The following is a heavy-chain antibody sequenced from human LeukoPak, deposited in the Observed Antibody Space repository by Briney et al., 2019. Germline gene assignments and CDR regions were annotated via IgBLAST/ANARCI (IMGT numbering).Heavy chain of an antibody. D-gene: IGHD3-22*01. V-gene: IGHV3-53*01. J-gene: IGHJ4*02. CDR2: IYSISDT. CDR1: GFSVNSNY. CDR3: ARWGYDSSGPYWDD. Sequence: GGSLRLSCSASGFSVNSNYMTWVRQAPGKGLEWVSLIYSISDTYYADSVKGRFTISRDNSKNMVFLQMNSLRADDSAVYYCARWGYDSSGPYWDDWGQGTRVTVSS.